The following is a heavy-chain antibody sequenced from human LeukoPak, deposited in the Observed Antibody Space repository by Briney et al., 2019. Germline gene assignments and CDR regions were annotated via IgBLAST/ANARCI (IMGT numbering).Heavy chain of an antibody. J-gene: IGHJ4*02. Sequence: HGRSLRLSCAASGFTFSSYGIHWVRQAPGKGLEWVAVIWYDGSKKSYVDSVKGRFTISRDNAKNSLYLQMNSLRAEDTAIYYCTRVGYIDEGIDYWGQGTLVTVSS. CDR2: IWYDGSKK. D-gene: IGHD5-24*01. CDR1: GFTFSSYG. V-gene: IGHV3-33*03. CDR3: TRVGYIDEGIDY.